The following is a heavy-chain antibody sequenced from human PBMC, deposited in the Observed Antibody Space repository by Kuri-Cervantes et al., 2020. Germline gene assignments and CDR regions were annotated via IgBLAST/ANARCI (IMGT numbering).Heavy chain of an antibody. CDR3: ARISSSWYLYYGMDV. Sequence: ESLKISCTVSGGSISSGGYYWSWIRQPPGKGLEWTGYIYYSGSTNYNPSLKSRVTISVDTSKNQFSLKLSSVTAADTAVYYCARISSSWYLYYGMDVWGQGTTVTVSS. J-gene: IGHJ6*02. CDR2: IYYSGST. D-gene: IGHD6-13*01. V-gene: IGHV4-61*08. CDR1: GGSISSGGYY.